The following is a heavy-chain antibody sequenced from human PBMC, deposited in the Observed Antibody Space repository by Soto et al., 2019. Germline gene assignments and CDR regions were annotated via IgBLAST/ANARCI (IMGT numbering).Heavy chain of an antibody. Sequence: QVHLVESGGGVVQPGRSLRLSCAASGFTFSSYGMHWVRQAPGKGLEWVSYVWYDGTNSHYAGSVRGRFTISRDNSKNMLFLEMTHLTAEDTAVYYCARDDGSGPDYWGQGTLVTVSS. J-gene: IGHJ4*02. CDR3: ARDDGSGPDY. D-gene: IGHD3-10*01. CDR2: VWYDGTNS. CDR1: GFTFSSYG. V-gene: IGHV3-33*01.